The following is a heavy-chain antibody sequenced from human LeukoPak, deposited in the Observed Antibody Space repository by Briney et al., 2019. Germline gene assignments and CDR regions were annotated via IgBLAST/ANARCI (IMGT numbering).Heavy chain of an antibody. CDR3: ARDATLNFWSGYYPNFDY. J-gene: IGHJ4*02. V-gene: IGHV3-21*01. CDR1: GFTFSNYS. D-gene: IGHD3-3*01. CDR2: SSRSSSYI. Sequence: GGSLRLSCAASGFTFSNYSMNWVRQAPGKGLEWVSSSSRSSSYIYYADSVKGRFTISRDNAKNSLYLQMNSLRAEDTAVYYCARDATLNFWSGYYPNFDYWGQGTLVTVSS.